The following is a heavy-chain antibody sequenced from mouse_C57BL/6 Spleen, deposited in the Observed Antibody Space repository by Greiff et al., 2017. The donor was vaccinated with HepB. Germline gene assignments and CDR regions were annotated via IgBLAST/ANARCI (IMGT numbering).Heavy chain of an antibody. Sequence: VQLKQSGPELVKPGPSVKISCKASGYSFTDYNMNWVKQSNGKSLEWIGVINPNYGTTSYNQKFKGKATLTVDQSSSTAYMQLNSLTSEDSAVYYCARSGYGSSYYYAMDYRGQGTSVTVSS. V-gene: IGHV1-39*01. CDR2: INPNYGTT. CDR3: ARSGYGSSYYYAMDY. CDR1: GYSFTDYN. J-gene: IGHJ4*01. D-gene: IGHD1-1*01.